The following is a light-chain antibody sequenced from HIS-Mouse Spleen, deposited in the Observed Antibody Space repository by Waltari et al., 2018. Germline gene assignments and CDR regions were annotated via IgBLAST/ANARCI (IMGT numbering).Light chain of an antibody. Sequence: QSVLTQPPSASGTPGQRVTISCSGSSSNIGSNYVYWYQQLPGTAPTLLIYRKNQRPSGVPDRFAGSKSGTSASLAISGLRSEDEADYYCAAWDDSLSGRVFGGGTKLTVL. CDR3: AAWDDSLSGRV. CDR2: RKN. V-gene: IGLV1-47*01. CDR1: SSNIGSNY. J-gene: IGLJ3*02.